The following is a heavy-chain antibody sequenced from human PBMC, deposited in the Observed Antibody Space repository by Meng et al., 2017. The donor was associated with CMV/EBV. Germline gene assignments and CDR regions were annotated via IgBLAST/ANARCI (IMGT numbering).Heavy chain of an antibody. Sequence: EVEWGGDGGGLVQPGGSLRLSRAASGFTVSSNYMSWVRQAPGKGLEWVSVIYSGGSTYYADSVKGRFTISRDNSKNTPYLQMNSLRAEDTAVYYCARDHSGPLSHWGQGTLVTVSS. CDR2: IYSGGST. CDR1: GFTVSSNY. D-gene: IGHD1-1*01. CDR3: ARDHSGPLSH. J-gene: IGHJ4*02. V-gene: IGHV3-66*01.